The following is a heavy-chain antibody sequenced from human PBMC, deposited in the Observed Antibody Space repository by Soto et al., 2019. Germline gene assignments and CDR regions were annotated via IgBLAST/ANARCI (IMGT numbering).Heavy chain of an antibody. CDR3: ARDLWGYCGTDCYPLDV. D-gene: IGHD2-21*02. Sequence: SETRSLTCTVSGGSISGYYSSWFRQPPGKGLEWIGYMYNTGSTVYNPSFKSRVTISVDTSKNQFSLKLNSVTAADTAVYYCARDLWGYCGTDCYPLDVWGQGTTVT. J-gene: IGHJ6*02. V-gene: IGHV4-59*01. CDR1: GGSISGYY. CDR2: MYNTGST.